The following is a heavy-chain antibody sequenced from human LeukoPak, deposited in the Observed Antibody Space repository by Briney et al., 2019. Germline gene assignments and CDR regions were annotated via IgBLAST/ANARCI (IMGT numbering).Heavy chain of an antibody. V-gene: IGHV3-48*04. D-gene: IGHD3-22*01. CDR2: ISSSSSTI. Sequence: GGSLRLSCAASGFTFSSYSMNWVRQAPGKGLEWVSYISSSSSTIYYADSVKGRFTISRDNAKNSLHLQMNSLRAEDTAVYYCARGTSSGSLSGGDYWGQGTLVTVSS. J-gene: IGHJ4*02. CDR1: GFTFSSYS. CDR3: ARGTSSGSLSGGDY.